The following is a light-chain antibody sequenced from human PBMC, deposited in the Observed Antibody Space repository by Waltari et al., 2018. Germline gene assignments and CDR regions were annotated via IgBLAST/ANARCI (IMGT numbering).Light chain of an antibody. Sequence: QSVLTQPPSVSGAPGQRVTIPCTGSSSNSGAGYDVHWYQQLPGTAPKLLIYGNSNRPSGVPDRFSGSKSGTSASLAITGLQAEDEADYYCQSYDSSLRVFGTGTKVTVL. J-gene: IGLJ1*01. CDR3: QSYDSSLRV. CDR2: GNS. V-gene: IGLV1-40*01. CDR1: SSNSGAGYD.